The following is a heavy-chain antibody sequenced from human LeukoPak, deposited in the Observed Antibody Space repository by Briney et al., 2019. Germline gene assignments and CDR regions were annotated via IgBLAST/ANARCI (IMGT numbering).Heavy chain of an antibody. CDR1: GFTFSSYA. Sequence: GGSLRLSCAASGFTFSSYAMSWVRQAPGKGLEWVSAISGSGGSTYYADSVKGRFTISRDNSKNTLYLQMNSLRAEDTAVYYCAKSLRITIFGVVALFDYWGQGALVTVSS. J-gene: IGHJ4*02. V-gene: IGHV3-23*01. CDR2: ISGSGGST. CDR3: AKSLRITIFGVVALFDY. D-gene: IGHD3-3*01.